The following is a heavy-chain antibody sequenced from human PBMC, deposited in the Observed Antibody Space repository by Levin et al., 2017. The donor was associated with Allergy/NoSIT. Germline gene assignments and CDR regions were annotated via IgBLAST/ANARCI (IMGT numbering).Heavy chain of an antibody. CDR2: IYYSGTT. V-gene: IGHV4-39*01. D-gene: IGHD3-10*01. CDR3: ARHTALLWFEELVFDS. J-gene: IGHJ4*02. Sequence: RSQTLSLTCTVSGGSFITSSYFWAWIRQPPGKGLGWLGSIYYSGTTYYNPSLKSRLTISIDTSTNQFSLKLRSVTAADTAVYYCARHTALLWFEELVFDSWGQGNLVAVSS. CDR1: GGSFITSSYF.